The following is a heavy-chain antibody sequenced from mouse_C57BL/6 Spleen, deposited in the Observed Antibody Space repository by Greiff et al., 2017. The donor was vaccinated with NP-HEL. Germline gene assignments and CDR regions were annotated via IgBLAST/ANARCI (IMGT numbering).Heavy chain of an antibody. D-gene: IGHD2-12*01. CDR1: GYTFTSYT. CDR3: ARDYRGAMDY. CDR2: INPSSGYT. Sequence: VQVVESGAELARPGASVKMSCKASGYTFTSYTMHWVKQRPGQGLEWIGYINPSSGYTKYNQKFKDKATLTADKSSSTAYMQLSSLTSEDSAVYYCARDYRGAMDYWGQGTSVTVSS. V-gene: IGHV1-4*01. J-gene: IGHJ4*01.